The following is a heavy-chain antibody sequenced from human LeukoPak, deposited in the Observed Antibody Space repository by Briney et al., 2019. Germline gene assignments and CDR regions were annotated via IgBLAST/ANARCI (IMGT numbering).Heavy chain of an antibody. CDR1: GFTFNDFA. V-gene: IGHV3-30-3*01. D-gene: IGHD1-1*01. J-gene: IGHJ6*02. Sequence: GGSLRLSCAASGFTFNDFAMHWVRQAPGKGLEWVAVISYDGSNKYYADSVKGRFTISRDNSKNTLYLQMNSLRAEDTAVYYCARAIGKYYYYGMDVWGQGTTVTVSS. CDR2: ISYDGSNK. CDR3: ARAIGKYYYYGMDV.